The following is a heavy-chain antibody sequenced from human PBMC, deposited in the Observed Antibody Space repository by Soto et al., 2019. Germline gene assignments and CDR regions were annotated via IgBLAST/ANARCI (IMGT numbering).Heavy chain of an antibody. CDR3: ARTQYFDFWSGYFGAHYYYYGMDV. CDR1: GFTVSSNY. D-gene: IGHD3-3*01. V-gene: IGHV3-53*01. CDR2: IYSGGST. Sequence: GGSLRLSCAASGFTVSSNYMSWVRQAPGKGLEWVSVIYSGGSTCYADSVKGRFTISRDNSKNTLYLQMNSLRAEDTAVYYCARTQYFDFWSGYFGAHYYYYGMDVWGQGTTVTVSS. J-gene: IGHJ6*02.